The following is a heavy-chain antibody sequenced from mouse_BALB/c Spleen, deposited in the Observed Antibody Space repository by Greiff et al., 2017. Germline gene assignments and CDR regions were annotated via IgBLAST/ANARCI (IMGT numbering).Heavy chain of an antibody. J-gene: IGHJ1*01. D-gene: IGHD4-1*01. CDR3: TELGHYWYVDV. V-gene: IGHV1-5*01. Sequence: VQLQQSGTVLARPGASVKMSCKASGYSFTSYWMHWVKQRPGQGLEWIGAIYPGNSDTSYNQKFKGKAKLTAVTSASTAYMELSSLTNEDSAVYYCTELGHYWYVDVWGAGTTVTVSS. CDR1: GYSFTSYW. CDR2: IYPGNSDT.